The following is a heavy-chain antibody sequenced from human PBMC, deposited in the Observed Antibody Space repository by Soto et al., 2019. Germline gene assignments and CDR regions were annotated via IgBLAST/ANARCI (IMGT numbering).Heavy chain of an antibody. CDR2: IGSRTSDI. CDR1: GFTLSRHT. J-gene: IGHJ3*02. D-gene: IGHD3-22*01. V-gene: IGHV3-21*01. Sequence: GGSLRLSCAASGFTLSRHTMNWVRQAPGKGLEWVSFIGSRTSDIYYADSVKGRFTISRDNAKNSLYLDLTRLRAEDTAVYFCVRDNYDTSGYPNTFDMWGQGTMVTVSS. CDR3: VRDNYDTSGYPNTFDM.